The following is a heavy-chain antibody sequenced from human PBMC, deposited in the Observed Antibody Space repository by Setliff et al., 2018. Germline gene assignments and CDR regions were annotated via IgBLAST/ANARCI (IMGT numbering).Heavy chain of an antibody. D-gene: IGHD2-15*01. CDR1: GFAFSDYY. Sequence: PGGSLRLSCEASGFAFSDYYMHWVRQAPGKGLVWVSRIDRDGTTTDYADSVKGRFTISRDNAKNTLYLQLRSLTGEDTAVYYCARASLGKFGSAVEYFHHWGQGTLVTVSS. CDR3: ARASLGKFGSAVEYFHH. V-gene: IGHV3-74*01. J-gene: IGHJ1*01. CDR2: IDRDGTTT.